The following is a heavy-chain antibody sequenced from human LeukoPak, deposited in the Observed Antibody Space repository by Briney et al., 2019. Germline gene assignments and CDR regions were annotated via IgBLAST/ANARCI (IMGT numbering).Heavy chain of an antibody. CDR2: INPTGGST. J-gene: IGHJ6*02. Sequence: ASVKVSCKASGYTFPSYFMHWVRQAPGQGLEWMGLINPTGGSTTYAQKFQGRVTMTEDTSTDTAYMELSSLRSEDTAVYYCATGYCSSTSCYLVGMDVWGQGTTVTVSS. V-gene: IGHV1-46*01. CDR3: ATGYCSSTSCYLVGMDV. CDR1: GYTFPSYF. D-gene: IGHD2-2*01.